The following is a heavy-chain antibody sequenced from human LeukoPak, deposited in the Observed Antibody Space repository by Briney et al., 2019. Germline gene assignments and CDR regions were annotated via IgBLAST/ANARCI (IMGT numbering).Heavy chain of an antibody. D-gene: IGHD6-13*01. CDR1: GFTFSSYE. Sequence: PGGSLRLSCAASGFTFSSYEMNWVRQAPGKGLEWVSYISSSGSTMYYADSVKGRFTISRDNAKNSLYLQMNSLRAEDTAVYYCAREDTDGIAANDAFDIWGQGTMVTVSS. J-gene: IGHJ3*02. CDR3: AREDTDGIAANDAFDI. V-gene: IGHV3-48*03. CDR2: ISSSGSTM.